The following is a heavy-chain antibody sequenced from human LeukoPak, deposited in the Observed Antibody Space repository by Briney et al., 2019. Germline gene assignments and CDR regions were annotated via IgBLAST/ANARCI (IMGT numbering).Heavy chain of an antibody. CDR1: GFTFSGYA. CDR2: IWYDGSNK. D-gene: IGHD2-15*01. CDR3: ARSGRQFPDY. Sequence: GGSLRLSCAASGFTFSGYAMHWVRQAPGKGLEWVAVIWYDGSNKYYADSVKGRFTISRDNSKNTLYLQMNSLRAEDTAVYYCARSGRQFPDYWGQGTLVTVSS. V-gene: IGHV3-33*08. J-gene: IGHJ4*02.